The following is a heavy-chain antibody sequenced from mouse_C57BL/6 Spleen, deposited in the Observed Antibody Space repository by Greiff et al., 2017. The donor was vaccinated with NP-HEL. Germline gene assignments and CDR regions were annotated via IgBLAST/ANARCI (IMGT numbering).Heavy chain of an antibody. Sequence: VQLVESGPGLVQPSPSLSITCTVSGFSLTSYGVHWVRQSPGKGLEWLGVIWSGGSTDYNAAFISRLSISKDNSKSQVFFKMNSLQADDTAIYYCARMDDGYYSFDYWGQGTTLTVSS. CDR1: GFSLTSYG. D-gene: IGHD2-3*01. CDR2: IWSGGST. J-gene: IGHJ2*01. CDR3: ARMDDGYYSFDY. V-gene: IGHV2-2*01.